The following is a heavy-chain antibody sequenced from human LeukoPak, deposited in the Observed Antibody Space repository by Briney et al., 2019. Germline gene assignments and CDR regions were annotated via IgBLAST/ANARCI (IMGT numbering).Heavy chain of an antibody. CDR1: GYTFTTYG. CDR2: ISGYNGNT. D-gene: IGHD2-15*01. J-gene: IGHJ3*02. V-gene: IGHV1-18*01. Sequence: ASVKVSCKASGYTFTTYGITWVRQAPGQGLEWMGWISGYNGNTNYAQKLQGRGTMTTDTSTSTAYMELRSLRSDDTAVYYCAREYRYCSGGSCSVPRDGLDIWGQGTMVIVSS. CDR3: AREYRYCSGGSCSVPRDGLDI.